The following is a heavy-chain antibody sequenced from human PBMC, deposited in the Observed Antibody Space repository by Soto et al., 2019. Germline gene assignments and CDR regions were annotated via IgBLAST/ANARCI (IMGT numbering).Heavy chain of an antibody. CDR2: IYYSGST. J-gene: IGHJ4*02. Sequence: SETLSLTCTVSGGSISSSSYYWGWIRQPPGKGLEWIGSIYYSGSTYYNPSLKSRVTISVDTSKNQFSLKLSSVTAADTAVYYCASHQPDCSGGSCYSRGRPVRKYYFDYWGQGTLVTVSS. CDR1: GGSISSSSYY. D-gene: IGHD2-15*01. V-gene: IGHV4-39*01. CDR3: ASHQPDCSGGSCYSRGRPVRKYYFDY.